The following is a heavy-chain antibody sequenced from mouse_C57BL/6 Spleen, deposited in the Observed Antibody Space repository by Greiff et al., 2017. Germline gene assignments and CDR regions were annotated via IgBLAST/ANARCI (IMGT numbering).Heavy chain of an antibody. CDR1: GYTFTSYW. CDR2: IDPSDSYT. Sequence: QVQLQQPGAELVKPGASVKLSCKASGYTFTSYWMQWVKQRPGQGLEWIGEIDPSDSYTNYNQKFKGKATLTVDTSSSTAYMQLSSLTSEDSVVYYCAKGAAQATFAYWGQGTLVTVSA. J-gene: IGHJ3*01. V-gene: IGHV1-50*01. CDR3: AKGAAQATFAY. D-gene: IGHD3-2*02.